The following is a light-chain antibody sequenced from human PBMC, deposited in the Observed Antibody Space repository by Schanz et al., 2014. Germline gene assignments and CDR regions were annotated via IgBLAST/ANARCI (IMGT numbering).Light chain of an antibody. J-gene: IGKJ4*01. V-gene: IGKV3-15*01. CDR3: QQYNKRPPLT. CDR2: GAS. CDR1: RSVSNY. Sequence: EIVLTQSPATLSLSPGERATLSCRASRSVSNYLAWYQQKPGQAPRLLIYGASTRATGVPARFSGSGSATEFTLTISSLQSEDFAVYYCQQYNKRPPLTFGGGTKVEIK.